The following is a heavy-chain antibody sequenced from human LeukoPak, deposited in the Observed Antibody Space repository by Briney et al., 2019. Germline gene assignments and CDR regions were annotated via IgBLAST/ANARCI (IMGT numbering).Heavy chain of an antibody. CDR1: GYSFTSYW. D-gene: IGHD3-22*01. CDR2: IYPGDSET. J-gene: IGHJ4*02. Sequence: GESLKISCKGSGYSFTSYWIGWVRQMPGKGLEWMGIIYPGDSETRYSPSFQGQVTISADKSISTAYLQWSSLKASDTATYYCARRLGGYYDSSGLLDYWGQGTLATVSS. CDR3: ARRLGGYYDSSGLLDY. V-gene: IGHV5-51*01.